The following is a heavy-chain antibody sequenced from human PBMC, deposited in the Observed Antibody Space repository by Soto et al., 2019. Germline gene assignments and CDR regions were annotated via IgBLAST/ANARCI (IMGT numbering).Heavy chain of an antibody. V-gene: IGHV4-59*01. J-gene: IGHJ4*02. CDR2: IYYSGST. CDR3: ARGRGDTAMAWYY. Sequence: QVQLQESGPGLVKPSETLSLTCTVSGGSISSYYWSWIRQSPGKGLEWIGYIYYSGSTKYNPSLQSRVTMSVDTSKNQFSLKLSSVTAADTAVYYCARGRGDTAMAWYYWGQGTLVTVSS. D-gene: IGHD5-18*01. CDR1: GGSISSYY.